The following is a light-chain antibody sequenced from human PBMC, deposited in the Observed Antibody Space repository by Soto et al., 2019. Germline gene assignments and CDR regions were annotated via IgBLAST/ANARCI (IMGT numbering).Light chain of an antibody. V-gene: IGKV3-11*01. Sequence: EIVLTQSPATLSLSPGERATLSCRASQSVSSYLAWYQQKPGQAPRLLIHDASNRATGIPARFSGSGSGTDFTLTISSREPEDFAVYYCQQRSNWPPLTFGGGTKVEIK. CDR1: QSVSSY. CDR2: DAS. CDR3: QQRSNWPPLT. J-gene: IGKJ4*01.